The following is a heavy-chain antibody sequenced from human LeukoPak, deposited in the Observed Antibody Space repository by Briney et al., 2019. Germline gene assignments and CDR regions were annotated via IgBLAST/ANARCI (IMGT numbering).Heavy chain of an antibody. Sequence: SETLSLTCAVSGYSISSGYYWGWIRQPPGKGLEWIGRIYHSGSTYYNPSLKSRVTISVDTSKNQFSLKLSSVTAADTAVYYCARCGSGSYYTYYYYGMDVWGKGTTVTVSS. CDR1: GYSISSGYY. CDR3: ARCGSGSYYTYYYYGMDV. D-gene: IGHD3-10*01. V-gene: IGHV4-38-2*01. J-gene: IGHJ6*04. CDR2: IYHSGST.